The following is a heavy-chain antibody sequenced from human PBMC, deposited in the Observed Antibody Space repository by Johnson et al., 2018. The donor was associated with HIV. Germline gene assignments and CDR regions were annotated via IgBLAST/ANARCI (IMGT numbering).Heavy chain of an antibody. Sequence: VLLVESGGGLVQPGGSLRLSCAASGFTFSSYWMSWVRQAPGKGLAWGVNIKQDGTTKYYVYSVKGRFTISRDNSENTVFLQMHTLRADDTAVYYCAKVARYGGSGWVDAFDIWGQGTMVTVS. CDR2: IKQDGTTK. V-gene: IGHV3-7*01. CDR1: GFTFSSYW. D-gene: IGHD6-19*01. J-gene: IGHJ3*02. CDR3: AKVARYGGSGWVDAFDI.